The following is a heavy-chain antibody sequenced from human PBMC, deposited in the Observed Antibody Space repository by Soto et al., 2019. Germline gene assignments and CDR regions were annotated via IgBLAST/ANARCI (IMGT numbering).Heavy chain of an antibody. Sequence: PGGSLRLSCAASGFTFSSYAMHWVRQAPGKGLEWVAVISYDGSNKYYADSVKGRFTISRDNSKNTLYLQMNSLRAEDTAVYYCARDRITIFGVVTTNWFDPWGQGTLVTVSS. J-gene: IGHJ5*02. CDR1: GFTFSSYA. CDR2: ISYDGSNK. D-gene: IGHD3-3*01. V-gene: IGHV3-30-3*01. CDR3: ARDRITIFGVVTTNWFDP.